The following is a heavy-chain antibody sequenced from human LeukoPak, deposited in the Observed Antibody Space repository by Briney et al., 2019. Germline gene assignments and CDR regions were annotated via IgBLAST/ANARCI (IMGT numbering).Heavy chain of an antibody. V-gene: IGHV1-2*04. D-gene: IGHD3-10*01. CDR2: INPNSGGT. CDR1: GYTFTGYY. CDR3: ARSSPYYYGSGPYYFDY. J-gene: IGHJ4*02. Sequence: ASVKVSCKASGYTFTGYYMHWVRQAPGQGLEWMGWINPNSGGTNYAQKFQGWVTMTRDTSISTAYMELSRLRSDDTAVYYCARSSPYYYGSGPYYFDYWGQGTLVTVSS.